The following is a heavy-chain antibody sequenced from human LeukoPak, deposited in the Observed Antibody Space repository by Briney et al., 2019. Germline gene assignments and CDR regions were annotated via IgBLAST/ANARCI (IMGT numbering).Heavy chain of an antibody. CDR2: INDGSST. CDR3: ARSDTTLIDY. D-gene: IGHD1-1*01. Sequence: GGSLRLSCAASGFTFSSYWMHWVRQAPGKGLVWVSRINDGSSTSYAGSVKGRFTISRDNAKNTLYLQTNSLRAEDTAVYYCARSDTTLIDYWGQGTLVTVSS. J-gene: IGHJ4*02. CDR1: GFTFSSYW. V-gene: IGHV3-74*01.